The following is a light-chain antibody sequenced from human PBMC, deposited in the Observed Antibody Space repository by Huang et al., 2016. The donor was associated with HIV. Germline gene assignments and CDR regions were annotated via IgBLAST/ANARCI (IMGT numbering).Light chain of an antibody. J-gene: IGKJ1*01. CDR2: CAS. V-gene: IGKV3D-15*01. CDR1: QGVSNN. Sequence: EIVMTQSPATLSVSPGERATLSCRASQGVSNNIAWYQQKPGQTPRLLIHCASHRATGIAAKCSGRGSGTDFTLTITSLQPEDSAVYYCQHYNNWPPWTFGPGTQVEI. CDR3: QHYNNWPPWT.